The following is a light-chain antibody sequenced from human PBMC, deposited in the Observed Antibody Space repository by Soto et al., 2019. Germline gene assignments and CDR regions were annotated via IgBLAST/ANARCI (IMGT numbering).Light chain of an antibody. J-gene: IGLJ1*01. CDR1: GSDVGEYNY. CDR2: EVR. V-gene: IGLV2-14*01. Sequence: QSVLTQPASVSGSLGQSITISCTGTGSDVGEYNYVSWYQQHPGKAPKLMIYEVRNRPSGVSNRFSGSKSSNTASLTIAGLQAEDEADYYCSSYTSTSTLYVFGTGTKLTVL. CDR3: SSYTSTSTLYV.